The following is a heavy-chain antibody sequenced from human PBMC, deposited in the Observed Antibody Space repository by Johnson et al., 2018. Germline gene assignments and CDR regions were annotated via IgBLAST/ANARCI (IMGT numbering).Heavy chain of an antibody. J-gene: IGHJ4*02. Sequence: VQLVQSGGGLVKPGGSLKLSCAASGFNFNIYSMNLVRQAPGQGPEWVASISRSGNYIFYADSVKGRFTISTDNAKNYLYLEMKSPGDEYTAVYFCVRALGHGDYWGQGTLVTVSS. V-gene: IGHV3-21*06. CDR3: VRALGHGDY. CDR1: GFNFNIYS. CDR2: ISRSGNYI. D-gene: IGHD1-26*01.